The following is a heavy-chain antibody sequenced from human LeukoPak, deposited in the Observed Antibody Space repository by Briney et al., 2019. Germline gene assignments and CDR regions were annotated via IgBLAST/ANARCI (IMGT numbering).Heavy chain of an antibody. V-gene: IGHV4-59*08. D-gene: IGHD2-2*01. CDR3: ASEVVNYGMDV. CDR2: IDYSGST. CDR1: GGSISSYY. J-gene: IGHJ6*02. Sequence: SETLSPTCTVSGGSISSYYWSWIRQPPGKGLEWIGYIDYSGSTNYNPSLKSRVTMSVDTSKIQFSLKLRSVTAADTAVYYCASEVVNYGMDVWGQGTTVTVSS.